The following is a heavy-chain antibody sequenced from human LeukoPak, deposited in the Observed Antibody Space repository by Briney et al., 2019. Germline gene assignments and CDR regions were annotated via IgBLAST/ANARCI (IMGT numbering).Heavy chain of an antibody. CDR1: GFTFSSYA. D-gene: IGHD1-14*01. CDR2: ISGSGGST. J-gene: IGHJ6*02. V-gene: IGHV3-23*01. Sequence: GGSLRLSCAASGFTFSSYAMSWVRQAPGKGLEWVSAISGSGGSTYYADSVKGRFTISRDNSKNTLYLQMNSLRAADTAVYYCAKHVTPLLFGMDVWGQGTTVTVSS. CDR3: AKHVTPLLFGMDV.